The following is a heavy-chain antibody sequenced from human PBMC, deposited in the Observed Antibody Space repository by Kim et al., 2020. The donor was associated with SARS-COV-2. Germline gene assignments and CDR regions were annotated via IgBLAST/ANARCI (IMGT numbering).Heavy chain of an antibody. Sequence: TNYADSVKGRFTISRDNAKNSLYLQMNSLRAEDTAVYYCARGSQSSGMDVWGQGTTVTVSS. CDR3: ARGSQSSGMDV. V-gene: IGHV3-11*06. J-gene: IGHJ6*02. CDR2: T. D-gene: IGHD4-4*01.